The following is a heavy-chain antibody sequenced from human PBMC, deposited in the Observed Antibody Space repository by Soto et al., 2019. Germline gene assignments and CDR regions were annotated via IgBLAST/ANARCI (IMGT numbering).Heavy chain of an antibody. V-gene: IGHV1-8*01. CDR1: GYTFTSYD. CDR2: MNANSGTT. CDR3: ASEGGRGMDV. J-gene: IGHJ6*02. Sequence: QVQLVQSGAEVKKPGASVKVSCKASGYTFTSYDCNWVRQATGQGREWMGWMNANSGTTGYARKCQGSVTMTRNNSISTAYMELGSLRSEDQAVYYCASEGGRGMDVWGQGTTVTVSS. D-gene: IGHD3-16*01.